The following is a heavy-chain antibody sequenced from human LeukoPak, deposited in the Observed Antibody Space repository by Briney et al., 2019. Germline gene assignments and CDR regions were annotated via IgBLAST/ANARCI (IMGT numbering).Heavy chain of an antibody. CDR1: GFTFGSYA. CDR2: ISGSGGST. V-gene: IGHV3-23*01. Sequence: GGSLRLSCAASGFTFGSYAMSWVRQAPGKGLEWVSAISGSGGSTYYADSVKGRFTISRDNSKNTLYLQMNSLRAGDTAVYYCARAPAVAGISKVCWFDPWGQGTLVTVSS. D-gene: IGHD6-19*01. CDR3: ARAPAVAGISKVCWFDP. J-gene: IGHJ5*02.